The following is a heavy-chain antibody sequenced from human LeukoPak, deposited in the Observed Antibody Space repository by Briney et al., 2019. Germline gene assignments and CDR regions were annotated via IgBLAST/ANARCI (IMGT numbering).Heavy chain of an antibody. Sequence: PSETLSLTCTVSGGSISSGSYYWSWIRQPAGKGLEWIGRIYTSGSTNYNPSLKSRVTISVDTSKNQFSLKLSSVTAADTAVYYCARYGLRWYHNAAPNWGQGTLVTVSS. J-gene: IGHJ4*02. D-gene: IGHD4-23*01. CDR2: IYTSGST. CDR3: ARYGLRWYHNAAPN. V-gene: IGHV4-61*02. CDR1: GGSISSGSYY.